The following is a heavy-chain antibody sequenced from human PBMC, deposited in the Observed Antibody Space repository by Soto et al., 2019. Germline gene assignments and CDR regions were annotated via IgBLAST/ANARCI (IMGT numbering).Heavy chain of an antibody. CDR3: AKDTRLGHLGHWFDP. CDR1: GFTFDDYA. CDR2: ISWNSGSI. V-gene: IGHV3-9*01. D-gene: IGHD3-22*01. J-gene: IGHJ5*02. Sequence: GGSLRLSCAASGFTFDDYAMHWVRQAPGKGLEWVSGISWNSGSIGYADSVKGRFTISRDNAKNSLYLQMNSLRAEDTAFYYCAKDTRLGHLGHWFDPWGQGTLVTVSS.